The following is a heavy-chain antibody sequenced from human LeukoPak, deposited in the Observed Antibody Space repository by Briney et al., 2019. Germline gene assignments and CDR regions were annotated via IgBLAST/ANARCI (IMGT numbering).Heavy chain of an antibody. CDR1: GLTFSDHY. V-gene: IGHV3-72*01. CDR3: ASYRGYCSGGSCYAGPL. D-gene: IGHD2-15*01. Sequence: GGSQRLSCAASGLTFSDHYMDWVRQAPGKGLEWVGRTRNKANSYTTEYAASVKGRFTISRDDSKNSLYLQMNSLKTEDTAVYYCASYRGYCSGGSCYAGPLWGQGTLVTVSS. J-gene: IGHJ4*02. CDR2: TRNKANSYTT.